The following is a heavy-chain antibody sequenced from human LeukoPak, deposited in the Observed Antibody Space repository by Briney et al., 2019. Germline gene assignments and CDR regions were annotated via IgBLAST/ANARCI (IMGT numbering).Heavy chain of an antibody. CDR2: ISYDGSNK. Sequence: GGSLRLSCAASEFTFSSYSMNWVRQAPGKGLEWVAVISYDGSNKYYADSVKGRFTISRDNSKDTLYLQMNSLRAEDTAVYYCAKDPGSGYEFDYWGQGTLVTVSS. CDR1: EFTFSSYS. CDR3: AKDPGSGYEFDY. J-gene: IGHJ4*02. V-gene: IGHV3-30*18. D-gene: IGHD5-12*01.